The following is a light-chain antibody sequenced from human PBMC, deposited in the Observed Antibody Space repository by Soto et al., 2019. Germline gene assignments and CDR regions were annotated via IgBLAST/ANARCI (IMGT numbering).Light chain of an antibody. J-gene: IGLJ1*01. CDR2: DVG. CDR3: ILFTSSMTNV. Sequence: SVVTQPASLSVSLGESITISCPDKSSSVGGDNSVSWYQHHPGKAPKLILYDVGDRPSGVSYRFSGSKSGNTASLTISVLQASDEADYFCILFTSSMTNVFGSGTKVTVL. V-gene: IGLV2-14*03. CDR1: SSSVGGDNS.